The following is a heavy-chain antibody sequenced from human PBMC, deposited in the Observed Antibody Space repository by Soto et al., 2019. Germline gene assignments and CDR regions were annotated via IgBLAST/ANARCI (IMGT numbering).Heavy chain of an antibody. CDR3: ARISVASRYMDV. D-gene: IGHD5-12*01. V-gene: IGHV4-39*01. J-gene: IGHJ6*03. Sequence: SETLSLTCTVSGGSISSSSYYWGWIRQSPGKGLEWIGSFYYSGSPYYSPSLKSRVTISGDTSKKQISLRLSSVTAADTAVYYCARISVASRYMDVWGKGTTVTVSS. CDR2: FYYSGSP. CDR1: GGSISSSSYY.